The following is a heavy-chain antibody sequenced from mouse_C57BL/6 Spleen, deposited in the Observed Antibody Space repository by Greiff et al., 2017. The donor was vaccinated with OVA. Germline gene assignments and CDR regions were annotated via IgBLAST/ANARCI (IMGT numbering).Heavy chain of an antibody. CDR3: ARRFITTVVATPFFDY. Sequence: QVQLQQSGAELARPGASVKLSCKASGYTFTSYGISWVKQRTGQGLEWIGEIYPRSGNTYYNEKFKGKATLTADKSSSTAYMELRSLTSEDSAVYFCARRFITTVVATPFFDYWGQGTTLTVSS. D-gene: IGHD1-1*01. J-gene: IGHJ2*01. CDR1: GYTFTSYG. V-gene: IGHV1-81*01. CDR2: IYPRSGNT.